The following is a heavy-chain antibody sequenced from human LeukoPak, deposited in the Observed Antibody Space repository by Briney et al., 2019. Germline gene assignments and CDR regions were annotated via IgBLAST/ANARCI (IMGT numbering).Heavy chain of an antibody. CDR1: GFTFSSYG. D-gene: IGHD3-22*01. CDR3: ARGSNSGYSIDY. J-gene: IGHJ4*02. CDR2: IWYDGSNK. Sequence: GRSLRLSCAASGFTFSSYGMHWVRQAPGKGLEWVAVIWYDGSNKYYADSVKGRFTISRDNSKNTLYLQMNSLRAEDTAVYFCARGSNSGYSIDYWGQGTLATVSS. V-gene: IGHV3-33*01.